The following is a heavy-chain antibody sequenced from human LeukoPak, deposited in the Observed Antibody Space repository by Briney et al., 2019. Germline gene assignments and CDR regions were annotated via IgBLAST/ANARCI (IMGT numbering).Heavy chain of an antibody. D-gene: IGHD3-9*01. CDR2: ISGSGGST. CDR1: GFTFSSYA. V-gene: IGHV3-23*01. Sequence: GGSLRLSCTASGFTFSSYAMSWVRQAPGKGLEWVSAISGSGGSTYYADSVKGRFTISRDNSKNTLYLQMNSLRAEDTAVYYCAKGTLPSALGLTDRWGQGTLVTVSS. J-gene: IGHJ4*02. CDR3: AKGTLPSALGLTDR.